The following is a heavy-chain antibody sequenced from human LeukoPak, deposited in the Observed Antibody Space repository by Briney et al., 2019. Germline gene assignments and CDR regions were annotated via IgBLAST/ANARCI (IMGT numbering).Heavy chain of an antibody. D-gene: IGHD2/OR15-2a*01. CDR2: ISGSGGSP. J-gene: IGHJ4*02. CDR1: RFTFDDYG. V-gene: IGHV3-23*01. Sequence: PGGSLRLSCAASRFTFDDYGMSWVRQAPGKGLEWVSSISGSGGSPYYADSVKGRFTISRDNSKNTLYLQMNSLRAEDTAVYYCAKGPLLWDWGQGTLVTVSS. CDR3: AKGPLLWD.